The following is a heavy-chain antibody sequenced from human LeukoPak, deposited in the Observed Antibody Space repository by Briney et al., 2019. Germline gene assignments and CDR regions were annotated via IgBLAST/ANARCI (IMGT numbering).Heavy chain of an antibody. Sequence: SVKVSCNASGDTFSSYAISWVRQAPGQGLEWMGGIIPIFGTAHYAQKFQGRVTITTDESTRTAYMELSSLRSEDTAVYYCARGPFLEHEYYFDYWGQGTLVTVSS. CDR3: ARGPFLEHEYYFDY. CDR2: IIPIFGTA. D-gene: IGHD3-3*01. J-gene: IGHJ4*02. CDR1: GDTFSSYA. V-gene: IGHV1-69*05.